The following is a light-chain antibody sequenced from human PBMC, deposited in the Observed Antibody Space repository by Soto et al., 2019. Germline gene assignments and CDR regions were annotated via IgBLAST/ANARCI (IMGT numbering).Light chain of an antibody. J-gene: IGLJ2*01. Sequence: QSALTQPPSASGSPGQSVTISCTGTSSDVGGYNYVSWYQQHPGKAPKLMIYEVSKRPSGVPDRFSVSKSGNTASLTVSGLQAEDEADYYCSSYPGSTVVFGGGTKVTVL. CDR3: SSYPGSTVV. V-gene: IGLV2-8*01. CDR1: SSDVGGYNY. CDR2: EVS.